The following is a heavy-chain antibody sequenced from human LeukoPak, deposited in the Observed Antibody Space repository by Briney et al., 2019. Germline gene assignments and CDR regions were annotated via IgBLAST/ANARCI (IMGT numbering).Heavy chain of an antibody. D-gene: IGHD1-1*01. CDR1: GGSISSSSYS. CDR3: ARGRGGTYYFDY. J-gene: IGHJ4*02. V-gene: IGHV4-39*07. Sequence: PSETLSLTCTVSGGSISSSSYSWSWIRQPPGKGLEWIGEINHSGSTNYNPSLKSRVTISVDTSKNQFSLKLSSVTAADTAVYYCARGRGGTYYFDYWGQGTLVTVSS. CDR2: INHSGST.